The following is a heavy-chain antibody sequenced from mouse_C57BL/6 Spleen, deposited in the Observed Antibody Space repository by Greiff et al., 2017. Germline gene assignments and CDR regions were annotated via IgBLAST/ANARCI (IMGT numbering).Heavy chain of an antibody. CDR2: LSYDGSN. J-gene: IGHJ1*03. Sequence: EVQLVESGPGLVKPSQSLSLTCSVTGYSITSGYYWNWIRQFPGNKLERVGNLSYDGSNNYNPSLKNRISITHDTSKNQFYLKLNSVTTEDTATYYCARVVLYLDPWYFDVWGTGTTVTVSS. CDR3: ARVVLYLDPWYFDV. CDR1: GYSITSGYY. V-gene: IGHV3-6*01. D-gene: IGHD2-1*01.